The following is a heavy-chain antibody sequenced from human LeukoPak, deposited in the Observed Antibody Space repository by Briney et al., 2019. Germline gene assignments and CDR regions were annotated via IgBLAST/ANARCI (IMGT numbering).Heavy chain of an antibody. D-gene: IGHD1-26*01. CDR1: GYAFTSYD. V-gene: IGHV1-2*02. Sequence: ASVKVSCKASGYAFTSYDINWVRQAPGQGLEWMGWINPNSGGTNYAQKFQGRVTMTRDTSISTAYMELSRLRSDDTAVYYCARPLSGSLSYWGQGTLVTVSS. CDR3: ARPLSGSLSY. J-gene: IGHJ4*02. CDR2: INPNSGGT.